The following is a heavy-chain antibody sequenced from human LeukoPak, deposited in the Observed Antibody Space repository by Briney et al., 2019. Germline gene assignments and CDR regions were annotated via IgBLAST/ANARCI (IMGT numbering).Heavy chain of an antibody. V-gene: IGHV4-61*02. CDR3: ARNLWM. CDR2: IYTSGST. CDR1: GGSISSGSYY. J-gene: IGHJ4*02. Sequence: PSETLSLTCTVSGGSISSGSYYWSWIRQPAGKGLEWIGRIYTSGSTNYNPSLKSRVTISVDTSKNQFSLKLSSVTAADTAVYYCARNLWMGGQETLVTVSS. D-gene: IGHD1-1*01.